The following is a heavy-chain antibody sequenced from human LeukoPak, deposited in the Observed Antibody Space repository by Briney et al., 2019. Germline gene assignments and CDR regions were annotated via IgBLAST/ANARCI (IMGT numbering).Heavy chain of an antibody. D-gene: IGHD3-9*01. CDR2: IYYSGST. CDR1: GGSISSYY. J-gene: IGHJ5*02. CDR3: ARLTLNWFDP. Sequence: PSETLSLTCTVSGGSISSYYWSWIRQLPGKGLEWIGYIYYSGSTNYNPSLKSRVTISVDTSKNQFSLKLSSVTAADTAVYYCARLTLNWFDPWGQGTLVTVSS. V-gene: IGHV4-59*01.